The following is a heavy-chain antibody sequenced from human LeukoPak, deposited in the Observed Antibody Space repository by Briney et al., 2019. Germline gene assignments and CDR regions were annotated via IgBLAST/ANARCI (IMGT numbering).Heavy chain of an antibody. CDR2: ISSSSSYI. D-gene: IGHD3-10*01. CDR1: GFTFSSYS. Sequence: GRSLRLSCAASGFTFSSYSMNWVRQAPGKGLEWVSSISSSSSYIYYADSVKGRFTISRDNAKNSLYLQMNSLRAEDTAVYYCARLSWAGIDYWGQGTLVTVSS. V-gene: IGHV3-21*01. J-gene: IGHJ4*02. CDR3: ARLSWAGIDY.